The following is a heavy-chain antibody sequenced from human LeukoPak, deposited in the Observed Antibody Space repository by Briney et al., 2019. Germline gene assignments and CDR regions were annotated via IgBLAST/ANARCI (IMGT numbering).Heavy chain of an antibody. CDR2: IYYSGST. V-gene: IGHV4-59*01. J-gene: IGHJ4*02. Sequence: SETLSLTCTVSGGSISSYYWSWIRQPPGKGLEWIGYIYYSGSTNYNPSLKSRVTISVATSKNQFSLKLSSVTAADTAVYYCARGNFWSGYYPYFDYWGQGTLVTVSS. D-gene: IGHD3-3*01. CDR1: GGSISSYY. CDR3: ARGNFWSGYYPYFDY.